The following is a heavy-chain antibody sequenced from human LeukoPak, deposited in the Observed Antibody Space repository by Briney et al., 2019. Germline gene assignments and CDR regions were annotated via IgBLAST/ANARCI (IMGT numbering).Heavy chain of an antibody. CDR2: INHSGST. Sequence: SETLSLTCAVYGGSFSGYYWSWIRQPPGKGLEWIGEINHSGSTNYNPSLKSRVTMSVDTSKNQFSLTLSSVTAADTAVYYCARGHEVVMIVVAGKVGGMDVWGKGTTVTVSS. V-gene: IGHV4-34*01. CDR1: GGSFSGYY. D-gene: IGHD3-22*01. J-gene: IGHJ6*04. CDR3: ARGHEVVMIVVAGKVGGMDV.